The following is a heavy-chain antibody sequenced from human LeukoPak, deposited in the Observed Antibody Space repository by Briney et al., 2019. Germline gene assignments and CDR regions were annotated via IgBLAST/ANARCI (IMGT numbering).Heavy chain of an antibody. V-gene: IGHV4-39*07. CDR2: IYYSGST. D-gene: IGHD3-22*01. Sequence: PSETLSLTCTVSGGSISSSSYYWGWIRQPPGKGLEWIGSIYYSGSTYYNPSLKSRVTISVDTSKNQFSLKLSSVTAADTAVYYCARPAVYYDSSGYPEHPDAFDIWGQGTMVTVSS. J-gene: IGHJ3*02. CDR1: GGSISSSSYY. CDR3: ARPAVYYDSSGYPEHPDAFDI.